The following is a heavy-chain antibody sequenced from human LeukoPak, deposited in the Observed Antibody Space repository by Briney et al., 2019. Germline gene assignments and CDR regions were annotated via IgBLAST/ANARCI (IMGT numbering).Heavy chain of an antibody. CDR2: IKTDGSDK. CDR3: ARDSLVQYGSGSYWGFDY. D-gene: IGHD3-10*01. CDR1: GFIFSNYW. J-gene: IGHJ4*02. Sequence: GGSLRLSCAPSGFIFSNYWMSWVSQAPGKGPEWVGDIKTDGSDKYYVGSVKGRFTISRDNAKNSLYLQMNSLRAEDTAVYYCARDSLVQYGSGSYWGFDYWGQGILVTVSS. V-gene: IGHV3-7*03.